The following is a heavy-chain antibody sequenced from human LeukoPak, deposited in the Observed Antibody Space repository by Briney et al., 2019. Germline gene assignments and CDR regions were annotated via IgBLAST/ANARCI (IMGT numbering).Heavy chain of an antibody. D-gene: IGHD4-11*01. CDR1: GFAFNTYW. Sequence: GGSLRLFCAASGFAFNTYWIHWVRHIPGKGLVGVSRINGDGSSTAYADSVKGRFTISRDNAKNTLYLQMNSLRAEDTAVYYCAREKGSSNYDSWGQGTLVTVSS. V-gene: IGHV3-74*03. CDR3: AREKGSSNYDS. CDR2: INGDGSST. J-gene: IGHJ5*01.